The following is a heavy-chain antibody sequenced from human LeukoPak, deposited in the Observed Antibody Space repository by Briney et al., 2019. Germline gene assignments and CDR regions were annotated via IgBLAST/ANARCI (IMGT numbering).Heavy chain of an antibody. D-gene: IGHD1-14*01. CDR1: GYSFTSYY. CDR2: INPSGGSI. J-gene: IGHJ3*02. Sequence: ASVKVSCKASGYSFTSYYIHWVRQAPGQGLEWMGLINPSGGSISYAQKFQGRVTMTRDMSTSTVYMELSRLRSDDTAVYYCARVHPGYKSAFLRAFDMWGQGTMVIVSS. CDR3: ARVHPGYKSAFLRAFDM. V-gene: IGHV1-46*01.